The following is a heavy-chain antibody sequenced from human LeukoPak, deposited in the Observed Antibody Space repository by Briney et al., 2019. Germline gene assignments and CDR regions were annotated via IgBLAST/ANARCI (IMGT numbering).Heavy chain of an antibody. V-gene: IGHV1-69*04. J-gene: IGHJ4*02. CDR2: IIPIFGIA. CDR1: GGTFSSYA. CDR3: ARETLSTDYYGSGSYYNGWDY. Sequence: GASVKVSCKASGGTFSSYAISWVRQAPGQGLEWMGRIIPIFGIANYAQKFQGRVTITADKSTSTAYMELSSLRSEDTAVYYCARETLSTDYYGSGSYYNGWDYWGQGTLVTVSS. D-gene: IGHD3-10*01.